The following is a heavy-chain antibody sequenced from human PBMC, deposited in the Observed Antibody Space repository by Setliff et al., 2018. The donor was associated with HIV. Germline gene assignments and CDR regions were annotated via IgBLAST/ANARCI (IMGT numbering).Heavy chain of an antibody. V-gene: IGHV3-7*03. CDR3: ARAYNVYDYRFDSSGYDY. J-gene: IGHJ4*02. D-gene: IGHD3-22*01. Sequence: HPGGSLRLSCAASGFTFSSNAMHWVRQVPGKGLEWVSNIKFDGSESHYADSVKGRFIASTDNAKNSLFLQMNSLKAEDTAVYYCARAYNVYDYRFDSSGYDYWGQGTLVTVSS. CDR1: GFTFSSNA. CDR2: IKFDGSES.